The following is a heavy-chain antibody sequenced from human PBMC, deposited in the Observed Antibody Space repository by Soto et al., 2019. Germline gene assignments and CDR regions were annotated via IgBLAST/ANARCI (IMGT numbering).Heavy chain of an antibody. D-gene: IGHD4-17*01. Sequence: SEGLSPTGAGSGGSARTSRFYRGRIRQPQGKGREWIGSIYYSGSTYYNPSLKSRVPISVDTSKNQFSLKLSSVTAADTAVYYCAGLYGDHNDYSAQGTXVPVSS. CDR1: GGSARTSRFY. CDR3: AGLYGDHNDY. CDR2: IYYSGST. J-gene: IGHJ4*02. V-gene: IGHV4-39*01.